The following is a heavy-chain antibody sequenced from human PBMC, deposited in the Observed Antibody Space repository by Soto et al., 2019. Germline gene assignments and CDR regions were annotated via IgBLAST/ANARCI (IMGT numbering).Heavy chain of an antibody. V-gene: IGHV3-48*02. CDR1: GFSFRDHS. D-gene: IGHD6-13*01. Sequence: DVQLVEPGGGLVQPGGSLRPSCAASGFSFRDHSMNWVRQAPGKGLEWISYIRGTTTISYADSVKGRFTISRDNAENSLYLQMNSLRDEDTDVYYCAIDLSWAFDHWGQGALVTVSS. J-gene: IGHJ4*02. CDR3: AIDLSWAFDH. CDR2: IRGTTTI.